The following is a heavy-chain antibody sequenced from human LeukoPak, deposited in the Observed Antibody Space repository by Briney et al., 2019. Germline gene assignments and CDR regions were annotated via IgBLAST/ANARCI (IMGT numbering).Heavy chain of an antibody. J-gene: IGHJ4*02. CDR3: AKEIVYSSSWYAGDDY. CDR2: ISGSGGST. D-gene: IGHD6-13*01. CDR1: GFTFSSFA. V-gene: IGHV3-23*01. Sequence: GGSLRLSCAASGFTFSSFAMSWVRQAPGKGLEWVSAISGSGGSTYYADSVKGRFTISRDNSKNTLYLQMNSLRAEDTAVYYCAKEIVYSSSWYAGDDYWGQGTLVTVSS.